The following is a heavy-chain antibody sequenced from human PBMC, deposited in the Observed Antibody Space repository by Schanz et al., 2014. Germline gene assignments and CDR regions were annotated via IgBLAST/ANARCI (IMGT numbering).Heavy chain of an antibody. CDR1: GFTVSNSY. CDR2: ISFDGRNT. CDR3: ARLDSSSWYPRY. D-gene: IGHD6-13*01. Sequence: VQLVESGGGLVQPGGSLRLSCAASGFTVSNSYIHWVRQAPGKGLEWVGFISFDGRNTGYAHSVKGRFTISRDNSKNTVNLQMNSLRAEDTAVYYCARLDSSSWYPRYWGQGTLVTVSS. J-gene: IGHJ4*02. V-gene: IGHV3-30*03.